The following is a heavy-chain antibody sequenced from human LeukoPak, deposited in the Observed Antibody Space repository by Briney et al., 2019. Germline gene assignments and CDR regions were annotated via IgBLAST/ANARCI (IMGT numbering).Heavy chain of an antibody. Sequence: GGSLRLSCAASGFTFSSYGMHWVRQAPGKGLEWVAFIQYDGTNKYYADSVKGRFTISRDNSKNSLYLQMNSLRAEDTAVYYCAKDSVVGRPDIAMSGIDYWGRGTLVTVSS. CDR3: AKDSVVGRPDIAMSGIDY. CDR2: IQYDGTNK. CDR1: GFTFSSYG. J-gene: IGHJ4*02. D-gene: IGHD6-19*01. V-gene: IGHV3-30*02.